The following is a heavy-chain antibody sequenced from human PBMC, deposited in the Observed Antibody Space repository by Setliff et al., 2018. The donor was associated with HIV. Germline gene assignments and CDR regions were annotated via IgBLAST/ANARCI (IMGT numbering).Heavy chain of an antibody. J-gene: IGHJ4*02. CDR3: ATAPTMKVVYSGF. Sequence: ASVKVSCKAFGYTFTSYGINWVRQAPGQGLEWMGWISTHSVYSVNKNYAQKFQGRVTPTTDTSTSTAYMELRSLRSDDTAVYYCATAPTMKVVYSGFWGQGTLVTVSS. CDR1: GYTFTSYG. V-gene: IGHV1-18*01. CDR2: ISTHSVYSVNK. D-gene: IGHD3-22*01.